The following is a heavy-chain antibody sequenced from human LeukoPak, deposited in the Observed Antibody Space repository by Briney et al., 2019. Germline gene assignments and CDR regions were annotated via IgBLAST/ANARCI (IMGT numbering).Heavy chain of an antibody. Sequence: ASVKVSCKAPGGTFSSYAISWVRQAPGQGLEWMGRIVPILGTANYAQKFQGRVTITTDESTSTAYMELSSLRSEDTAVYYCAREGVASDYWGQGTLVTVSS. V-gene: IGHV1-69*11. CDR1: GGTFSSYA. D-gene: IGHD3-3*01. CDR2: IVPILGTA. J-gene: IGHJ4*02. CDR3: AREGVASDY.